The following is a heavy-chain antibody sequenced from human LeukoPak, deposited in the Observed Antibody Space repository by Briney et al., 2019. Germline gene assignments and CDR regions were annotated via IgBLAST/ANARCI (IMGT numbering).Heavy chain of an antibody. CDR2: INHSGST. V-gene: IGHV4-34*01. CDR1: GGSFSGYY. Sequence: PSETLSLTCAVYGGSFSGYYWSWSRQPPGTGLEWIGEINHSGSTNYNPSLKSRVTISVDTSKNQFSLKLSSVTAADTAVYYCARAGRYFDWLYLDYWGQGTPVTVSS. CDR3: ARAGRYFDWLYLDY. D-gene: IGHD3-9*01. J-gene: IGHJ4*02.